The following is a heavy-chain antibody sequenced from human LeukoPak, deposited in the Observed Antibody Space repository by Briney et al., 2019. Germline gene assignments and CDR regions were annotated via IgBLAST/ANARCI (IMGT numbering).Heavy chain of an antibody. V-gene: IGHV3-48*03. CDR3: ARGYDYVWGSHFNF. D-gene: IGHD3-16*01. J-gene: IGHJ4*02. Sequence: PGGSLRLSCAASGFTFSSYEMNWVRQAPKKGLEWISYISNSGSTIHYADSVKGRFTVSRDNAQNSLYLQMNSLRAEDTAVYYCARGYDYVWGSHFNFWGQGILVTVSS. CDR1: GFTFSSYE. CDR2: ISNSGSTI.